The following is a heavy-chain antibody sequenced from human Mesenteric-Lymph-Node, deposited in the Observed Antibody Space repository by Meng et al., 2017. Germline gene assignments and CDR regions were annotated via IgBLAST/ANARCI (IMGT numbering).Heavy chain of an antibody. CDR2: ISSSGSYI. Sequence: GGSLRLSCAASGFTFSTYSMTWVRQAPGMGLEWVSSISSSGSYIYYADSVKGRFTISRDNAKNSLYLQMNSLRAEDTALYYCARGGVVVTPEYFQHWGQGTPVTVSS. J-gene: IGHJ1*01. CDR3: ARGGVVVTPEYFQH. V-gene: IGHV3-21*06. CDR1: GFTFSTYS. D-gene: IGHD2-21*02.